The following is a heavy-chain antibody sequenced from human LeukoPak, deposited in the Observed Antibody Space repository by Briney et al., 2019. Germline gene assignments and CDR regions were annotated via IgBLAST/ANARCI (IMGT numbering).Heavy chain of an antibody. J-gene: IGHJ4*02. V-gene: IGHV3-30*02. CDR3: ARDFGDYYDSSGPNRPSFDY. CDR2: IRYDGSDK. Sequence: GGSLRLSCAASGFIFTDYGMHWVRQAPGKGLEWLTFIRYDGSDKYYADSVKGRFTISRDNAKNSLYLQMNSLRAEDTAVYYCARDFGDYYDSSGPNRPSFDYWGQGTLVTVSS. CDR1: GFIFTDYG. D-gene: IGHD3-22*01.